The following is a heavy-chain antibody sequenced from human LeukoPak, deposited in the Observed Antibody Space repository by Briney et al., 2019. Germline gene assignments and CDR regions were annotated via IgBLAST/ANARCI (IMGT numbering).Heavy chain of an antibody. J-gene: IGHJ2*01. V-gene: IGHV4-59*01. Sequence: SETLSLTCTVSGGSISSYYWSWIRQPPGKGLEWIGYIYYSGSTNYNPSLKSRVTISVDTSKNQFSLKLSSVTAADTAVYYCARGRYFGITGTTVPMRSHWYFDLWGRGTLVTVSS. CDR3: ARGRYFGITGTTVPMRSHWYFDL. CDR2: IYYSGST. D-gene: IGHD1-7*01. CDR1: GGSISSYY.